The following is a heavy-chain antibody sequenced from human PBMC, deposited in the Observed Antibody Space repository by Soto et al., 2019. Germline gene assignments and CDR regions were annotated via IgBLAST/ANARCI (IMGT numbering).Heavy chain of an antibody. CDR2: IIPILGIA. CDR3: ARDARSSFDLFDP. CDR1: GGTFSSYT. V-gene: IGHV1-69*08. Sequence: QVQLVQSGAEVKKPGSSVKVSCKASGGTFSSYTISWVRQAPGQRLEWMGRIIPILGIANYAQKFQGRVSITADKSTSTAYMELSSLRSEDTAVYYCARDARSSFDLFDPWGQGTLVTVSS. J-gene: IGHJ5*02.